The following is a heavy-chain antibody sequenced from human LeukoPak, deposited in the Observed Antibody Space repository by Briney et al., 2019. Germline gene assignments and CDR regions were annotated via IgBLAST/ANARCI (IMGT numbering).Heavy chain of an antibody. J-gene: IGHJ5*02. D-gene: IGHD3-10*01. V-gene: IGHV1-69*05. CDR2: IIPIFGTA. Sequence: SVKVSCKASGGTFSSYAISWVRQAPGQGLEWMERIIPIFGTANYAQKFQGRVTITTDESTSTAYMELSSLRSEDTAVYYCARIGRGLPWGQGTLVTVSS. CDR1: GGTFSSYA. CDR3: ARIGRGLP.